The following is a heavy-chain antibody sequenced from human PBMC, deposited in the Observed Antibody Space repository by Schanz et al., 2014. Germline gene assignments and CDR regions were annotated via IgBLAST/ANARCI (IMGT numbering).Heavy chain of an antibody. D-gene: IGHD1-1*01. Sequence: VQLLESGGGLVQPGGSLRLSCAASGFDFNSYSMNWVRQAPGKGLEWVAVIWSDGSGKYYADSVKGRFTISRDSPKNTLYLQMNSLRADDTAVYFCARAHGNNWYGKGLDYWGQGTQVTVSS. J-gene: IGHJ4*02. CDR2: IWSDGSGK. CDR3: ARAHGNNWYGKGLDY. V-gene: IGHV3-33*08. CDR1: GFDFNSYS.